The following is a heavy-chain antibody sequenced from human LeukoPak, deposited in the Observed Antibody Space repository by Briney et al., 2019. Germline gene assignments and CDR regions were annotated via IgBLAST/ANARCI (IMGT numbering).Heavy chain of an antibody. CDR1: GFTFSSYN. D-gene: IGHD3-22*01. Sequence: PGGSLRLSCAASGFTFSSYNMNWVRQAPGKGLEWVSYISSSSSTIYYADSVKGRFTISRDNAKNSLYLQMNSLRAEDTAVYYCARDEVKEDTMIVVVSEAFDIWGQGTMVTVSS. CDR3: ARDEVKEDTMIVVVSEAFDI. CDR2: ISSSSSTI. J-gene: IGHJ3*02. V-gene: IGHV3-48*04.